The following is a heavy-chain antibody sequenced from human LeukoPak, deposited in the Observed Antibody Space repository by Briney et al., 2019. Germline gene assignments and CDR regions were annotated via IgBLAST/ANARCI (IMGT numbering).Heavy chain of an antibody. V-gene: IGHV1-8*03. CDR1: GYTFTSYD. CDR3: ARGGMVAATRLYYYYYYMDV. J-gene: IGHJ6*03. D-gene: IGHD2-15*01. CDR2: MNPNSGNT. Sequence: ASVTVSCKASGYTFTSYDINWVRQATGQGLEWMGWMNPNSGNTGYAQKFQGRVTITRNTSISTAYMELSSLRSEDTAVYYCARGGMVAATRLYYYYYYMDVWGKGTTVTVSS.